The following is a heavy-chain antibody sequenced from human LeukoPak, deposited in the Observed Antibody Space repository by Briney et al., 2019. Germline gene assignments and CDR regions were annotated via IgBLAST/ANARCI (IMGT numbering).Heavy chain of an antibody. D-gene: IGHD6-19*01. Sequence: GGSLRLSCAPSGFTFSSHWMSWVRQAPGTGLEWVANIKQDGSEKYHVDSVKGRFTIPRDNAKNSLYLQMNSLRAEDTAVYYCARADGSGWYGPTYYYMDVWGKGTTVTVSS. J-gene: IGHJ6*03. CDR1: GFTFSSHW. CDR3: ARADGSGWYGPTYYYMDV. V-gene: IGHV3-7*01. CDR2: IKQDGSEK.